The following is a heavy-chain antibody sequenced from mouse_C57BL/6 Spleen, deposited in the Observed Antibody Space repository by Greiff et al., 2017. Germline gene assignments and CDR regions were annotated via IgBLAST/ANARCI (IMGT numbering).Heavy chain of an antibody. D-gene: IGHD1-1*01. J-gene: IGHJ1*03. V-gene: IGHV1-39*01. CDR1: GYSFTDYN. CDR3: ARLGDYGSRYWYFDV. CDR2: INPNYGTT. Sequence: EVKVVESGPELVKPGASVKISCKASGYSFTDYNMNWVKQSNGKSLEWIGVINPNYGTTSYNQKFKGKATLTEDQSSSTAYMQLNSLTSEDSAVYYCARLGDYGSRYWYFDVWGTGTTVTVSS.